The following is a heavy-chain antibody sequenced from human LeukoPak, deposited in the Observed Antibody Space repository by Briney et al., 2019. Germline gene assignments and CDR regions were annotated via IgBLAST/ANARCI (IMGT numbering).Heavy chain of an antibody. Sequence: SETLSLTCSVSGGSSSSYYWSWIRQPPGKGLEWIGYIYYSGSTNYNPSLKSRVTISVDTSKNQFSLKLSSVTAADMAVYYCARVKPGNWFDPWGQGTLVTVSS. CDR2: IYYSGST. V-gene: IGHV4-59*01. CDR1: GGSSSSYY. CDR3: ARVKPGNWFDP. J-gene: IGHJ5*02.